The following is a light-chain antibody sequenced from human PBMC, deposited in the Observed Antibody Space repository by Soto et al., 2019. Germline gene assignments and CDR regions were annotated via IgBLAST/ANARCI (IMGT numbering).Light chain of an antibody. Sequence: DIQMTQSPSTLSAFVGDRVTITCRASQSISSWLAWYKQKPGKAPKLLIQKAYTSESGVPSRFSGSGSGTEFTLTISSLQPDDFATYYCQQYDSYTLTFGGGTRVEIK. V-gene: IGKV1-5*03. CDR1: QSISSW. CDR2: KAY. CDR3: QQYDSYTLT. J-gene: IGKJ4*01.